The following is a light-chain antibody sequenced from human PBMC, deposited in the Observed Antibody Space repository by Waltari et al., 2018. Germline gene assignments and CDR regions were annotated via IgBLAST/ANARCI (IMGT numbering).Light chain of an antibody. V-gene: IGLV2-14*03. CDR2: DVS. Sequence: QSALTQPASVSGSPGQSITISCTGTSSDVGTYKFVSWFQQHPGKGPKLIIYDVSNRPSGVSNRFSGSKSGNTASLTISGLQPEDEADYYCSSYTTTSPLVFGGGTKLTVL. J-gene: IGLJ2*01. CDR3: SSYTTTSPLV. CDR1: SSDVGTYKF.